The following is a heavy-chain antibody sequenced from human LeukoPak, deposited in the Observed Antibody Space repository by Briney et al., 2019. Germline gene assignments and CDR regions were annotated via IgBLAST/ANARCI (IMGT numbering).Heavy chain of an antibody. CDR3: AKDPGDSSWYFVL. J-gene: IGHJ4*02. Sequence: SGGSLRLSCAASGFTFSSYAMSWVRQAPGKGLEWVSAISGSGGSTYYADSVKGRFTISRDNARNTLYLQMSSLRADDTAVYYCAKDPGDSSWYFVLWGQGTLVTVSS. CDR1: GFTFSSYA. V-gene: IGHV3-23*01. D-gene: IGHD6-13*01. CDR2: ISGSGGST.